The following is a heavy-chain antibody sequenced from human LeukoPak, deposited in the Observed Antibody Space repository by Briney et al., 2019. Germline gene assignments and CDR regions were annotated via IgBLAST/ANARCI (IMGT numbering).Heavy chain of an antibody. Sequence: GRSLRLSCAASGFTFSTNGMHWVRQAPGKGLEWVTVISYDGSDKYYADSVKGRFTISRDNSKNTLYLQMNSLRDEDTALYFCAKDASIAAAGPIDYWAREPWSPSPQ. D-gene: IGHD6-13*01. CDR1: GFTFSTNG. V-gene: IGHV3-30*18. CDR2: ISYDGSDK. CDR3: AKDASIAAAGPIDY. J-gene: IGHJ4*02.